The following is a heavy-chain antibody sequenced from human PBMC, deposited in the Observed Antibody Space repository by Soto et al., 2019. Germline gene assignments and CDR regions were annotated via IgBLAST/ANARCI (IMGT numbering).Heavy chain of an antibody. Sequence: SETLSLTCTVSGDSVRNQYWSWIRRPPGRGLEWIGYIYRSGSTKYNPSLKSRLTISADTSKNQFSLKLSSVTAADTAGYYCARTLDYGHMDVWGKGTTVTVSS. CDR3: ARTLDYGHMDV. CDR2: IYRSGST. CDR1: GDSVRNQY. D-gene: IGHD3-16*01. V-gene: IGHV4-4*09. J-gene: IGHJ6*03.